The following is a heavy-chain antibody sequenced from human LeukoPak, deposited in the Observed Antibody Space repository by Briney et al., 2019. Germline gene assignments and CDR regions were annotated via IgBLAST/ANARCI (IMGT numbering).Heavy chain of an antibody. CDR2: FDPEDGET. Sequence: ASVKVSCKVSGYTLTELSMRWVRQAPGKGLEWMGGFDPEDGETIYAQKFQGRVTMTEDTSTDTAYMELSSRRSEDAAVYYCATDSDKTDAFDIWGQGTMVTVSS. CDR1: GYTLTELS. D-gene: IGHD1-26*01. CDR3: ATDSDKTDAFDI. J-gene: IGHJ3*02. V-gene: IGHV1-24*01.